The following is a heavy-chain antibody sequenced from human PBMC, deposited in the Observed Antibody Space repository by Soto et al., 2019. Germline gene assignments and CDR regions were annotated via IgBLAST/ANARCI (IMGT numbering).Heavy chain of an antibody. CDR3: ARDRAKAEGGLTWFDP. J-gene: IGHJ5*02. CDR2: INGGDGDM. V-gene: IGHV1-3*01. D-gene: IGHD6-13*01. Sequence: ASVKFSCQASGYSFTKYAINWVRQAPGQRLEWMGWINGGDGDMRFSQKFQGRFIVTRDTTASTAYMELSSLGSEDTDVYYCARDRAKAEGGLTWFDPWGQGSLVTVSS. CDR1: GYSFTKYA.